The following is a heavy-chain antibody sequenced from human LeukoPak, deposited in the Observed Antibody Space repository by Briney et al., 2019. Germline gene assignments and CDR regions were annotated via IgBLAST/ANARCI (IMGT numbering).Heavy chain of an antibody. D-gene: IGHD6-13*01. CDR3: ARDQVAAAEFDY. V-gene: IGHV3-11*04. CDR2: ISSSGSTI. J-gene: IGHJ6*04. CDR1: GFTLSDYY. Sequence: PGGSLRLSCAASGFTLSDYYMTWIRQAPGKGLEWVSYISSSGSTIYYADSVKGRFTISRDNAKNSLYLQMNSLRAEDTAVYYCARDQVAAAEFDYWGKGTTVTVSS.